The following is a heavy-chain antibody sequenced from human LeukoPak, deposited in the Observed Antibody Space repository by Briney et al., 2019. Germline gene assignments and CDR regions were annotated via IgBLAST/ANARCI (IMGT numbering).Heavy chain of an antibody. CDR2: IHYTGST. D-gene: IGHD1-26*01. CDR1: GGSITSNY. Sequence: PSETLSLTCTVSGGSITSNYWTWIRQPPGKGLEWIGSIHYTGSTDYNPSLKSRVTISVDKSKNQFSLKLSSVTAAGTAVYYCATGIVGATGVYYFDYWGQGTLVTVSS. V-gene: IGHV4-59*12. CDR3: ATGIVGATGVYYFDY. J-gene: IGHJ4*02.